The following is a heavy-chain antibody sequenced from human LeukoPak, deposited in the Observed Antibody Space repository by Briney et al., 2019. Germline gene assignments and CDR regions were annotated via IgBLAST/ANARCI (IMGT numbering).Heavy chain of an antibody. CDR2: IYYSGST. Sequence: SETLSVTCTVSGGSISSSSYYWGWIRQPPGKGLEWIGSIYYSGSTYYNPSLKSRVTISVDTSKNQFSLKLSSVTAADTAVYYCAGTSWRGFDPWGQGTLVTVSS. CDR1: GGSISSSSYY. CDR3: AGTSWRGFDP. V-gene: IGHV4-39*01. J-gene: IGHJ5*02.